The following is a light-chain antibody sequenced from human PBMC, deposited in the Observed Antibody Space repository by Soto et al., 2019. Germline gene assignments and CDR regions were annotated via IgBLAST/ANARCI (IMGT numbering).Light chain of an antibody. CDR2: GNN. J-gene: IGLJ1*01. CDR1: NSNIGANYD. Sequence: QSVLTQPPSVSGAPGQSITIYCTGHNSNIGANYDVHWYQQVPGTAPKLLIYGNNNRASGVPDRFYVSKSGTSPSLAISGVQAEYEADYYCQSDDNSLTYVFGSGTKLTVL. V-gene: IGLV1-40*01. CDR3: QSDDNSLTYV.